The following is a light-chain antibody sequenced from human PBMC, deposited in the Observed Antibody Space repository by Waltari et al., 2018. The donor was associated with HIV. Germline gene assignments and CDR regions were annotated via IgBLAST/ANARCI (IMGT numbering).Light chain of an antibody. Sequence: QSVLTQPPSVSGAPGQRVTISCTGSSSNIGAGYDAHWYQQLPGPAPQLPIYGNNERPSGVPDRFAGARAGTSASLAITGLQAEDEADYYCQSYDSSLSGWVFGGGTKLTVL. CDR3: QSYDSSLSGWV. J-gene: IGLJ3*02. CDR1: SSNIGAGYD. V-gene: IGLV1-40*01. CDR2: GNN.